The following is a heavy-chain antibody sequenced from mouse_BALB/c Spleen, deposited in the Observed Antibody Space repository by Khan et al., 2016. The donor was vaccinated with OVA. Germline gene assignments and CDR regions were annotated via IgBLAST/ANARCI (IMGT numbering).Heavy chain of an antibody. D-gene: IGHD1-1*01. Sequence: QVQLQQSGAELVKAGASVKMSCKASGYTFTSYWMHWVKQTPGKGLEWFAETNPTNGRTYYNENFKSKATLTVDKSSSTAYMLLSSPTFEDSAVYYCARIKQLVATYVDYWGQGTTLTVSS. CDR2: TNPTNGRT. CDR3: ARIKQLVATYVDY. V-gene: IGHV1S81*02. J-gene: IGHJ2*01. CDR1: GYTFTSYW.